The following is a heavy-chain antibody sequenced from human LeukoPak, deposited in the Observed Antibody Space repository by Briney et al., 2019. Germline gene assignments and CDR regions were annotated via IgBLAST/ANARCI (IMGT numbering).Heavy chain of an antibody. D-gene: IGHD3-10*01. CDR1: GFTFSTSG. V-gene: IGHV3-30*02. J-gene: IGHJ4*02. Sequence: GGSLRLSCAASGFTFSTSGMHWVRQAPGKGLEWVAFIRYDGRNKYYADSVKGRFTISRDNSKNTLYLQMNSLRGEDTAVYYCTGSFGELTFFDYWGLGTLVTVSS. CDR3: TGSFGELTFFDY. CDR2: IRYDGRNK.